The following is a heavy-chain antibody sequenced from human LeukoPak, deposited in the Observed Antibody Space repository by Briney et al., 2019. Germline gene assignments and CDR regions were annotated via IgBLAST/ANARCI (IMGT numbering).Heavy chain of an antibody. CDR1: GYTFTSYY. CDR2: INPSGGST. CDR3: ARACITMIVVTTGPSAFDI. D-gene: IGHD3-22*01. J-gene: IGHJ3*02. V-gene: IGHV1-46*01. Sequence: ASVKVSCKASGYTFTSYYMHWVRQAPGQGLEWMGIINPSGGSTSYAQKFQGRVTMTRDMSTSTVYMELSSLRSEDTAVYYCARACITMIVVTTGPSAFDIWGQGTMVTVSS.